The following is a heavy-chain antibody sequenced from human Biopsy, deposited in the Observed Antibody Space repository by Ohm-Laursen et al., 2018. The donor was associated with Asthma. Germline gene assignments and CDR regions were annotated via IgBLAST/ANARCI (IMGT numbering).Heavy chain of an antibody. V-gene: IGHV1-69*13. D-gene: IGHD2-2*01. CDR1: GGTFNTYV. J-gene: IGHJ4*02. CDR3: ARKAGSCISRTCYSLDF. Sequence: GASVKVSCKSLGGTFNTYVIGWVRQAPGQGLEWMGGINSVFGTTTYPQKFQDRVTNTVDDSTSTVYMELSSLRSEDTAVYYCARKAGSCISRTCYSLDFWGQGTLVTVSS. CDR2: INSVFGTT.